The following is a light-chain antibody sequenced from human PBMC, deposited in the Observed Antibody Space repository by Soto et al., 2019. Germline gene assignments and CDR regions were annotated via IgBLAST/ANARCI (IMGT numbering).Light chain of an antibody. V-gene: IGKV1-16*01. Sequence: DIQMTQSPSSLSVSVGDRVTITCRASQDIGSSLGWFQQKPGKAPKSLIYAASTLQVGVPSRFSSNGSGKDFILTISSLQPEDFATYYCQQYNSYPRTFGQGTKVEIK. CDR3: QQYNSYPRT. CDR1: QDIGSS. J-gene: IGKJ1*01. CDR2: AAS.